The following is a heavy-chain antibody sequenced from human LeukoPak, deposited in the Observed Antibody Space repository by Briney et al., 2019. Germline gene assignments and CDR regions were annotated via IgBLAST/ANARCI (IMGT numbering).Heavy chain of an antibody. J-gene: IGHJ4*02. CDR1: GYTLTELS. CDR3: AASYSSSSGPFAY. Sequence: ASVKVSCKVSGYTLTELSMHWVRQAPGKGLEWMGGFDPEDGETIYAQKFQGRVTMTEDTSTDTAYIELSRLRSEDTAAYYCAASYSSSSGPFAYWGQGTLVTVSS. CDR2: FDPEDGET. V-gene: IGHV1-24*01. D-gene: IGHD6-6*01.